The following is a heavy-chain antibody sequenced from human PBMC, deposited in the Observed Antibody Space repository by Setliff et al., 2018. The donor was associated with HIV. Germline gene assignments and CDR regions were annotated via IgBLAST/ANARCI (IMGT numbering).Heavy chain of an antibody. J-gene: IGHJ6*04. Sequence: GGSLRLSCTASGFTFGDYAMSWFRQAPGKGLEWVGFIRSKAYGGTTEYAASVKGRFTISRDDSKSIAYLQMNSLKTEDTAVYYCTRDGSRITIFGVVTHRDLPDVWGKGTTVTVSS. D-gene: IGHD3-3*01. CDR3: TRDGSRITIFGVVTHRDLPDV. CDR2: IRSKAYGGTT. V-gene: IGHV3-49*03. CDR1: GFTFGDYA.